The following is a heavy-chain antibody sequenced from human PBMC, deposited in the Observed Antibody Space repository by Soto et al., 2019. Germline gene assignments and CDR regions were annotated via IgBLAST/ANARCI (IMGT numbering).Heavy chain of an antibody. CDR3: AREEGGGYDPRWFDS. V-gene: IGHV4-31*03. J-gene: IGHJ5*01. CDR1: GGSISSSGYY. D-gene: IGHD5-12*01. CDR2: IYDSGST. Sequence: SETLSLTCTVSGGSISSSGYYWSWIRQHPGKGLEWIGYIYDSGSTYYNPSLKSRVTISVDTSKNQFSLKLSSVTAADTAVYYCAREEGGGYDPRWFDSWGQGTRVTVSS.